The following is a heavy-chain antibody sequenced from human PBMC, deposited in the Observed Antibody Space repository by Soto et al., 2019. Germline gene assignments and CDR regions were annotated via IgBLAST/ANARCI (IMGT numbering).Heavy chain of an antibody. J-gene: IGHJ4*02. V-gene: IGHV3-33*01. D-gene: IGHD3-22*01. Sequence: QVQLVESGGGVVQPGRSLRLSCAASGFTFSSYGMHWVRQAPGKGLERVAVIWYDGSNKYYADSVKGRFTISRDNSKNTLYLQMNSLRAEDTAVYYCAREKSGGYYDSSGYPPFDYWGQGTLVTVSS. CDR2: IWYDGSNK. CDR3: AREKSGGYYDSSGYPPFDY. CDR1: GFTFSSYG.